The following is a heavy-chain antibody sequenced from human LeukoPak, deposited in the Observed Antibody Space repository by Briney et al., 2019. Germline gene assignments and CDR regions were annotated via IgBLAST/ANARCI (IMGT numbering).Heavy chain of an antibody. CDR1: GGSISSGGYY. CDR2: IYYSGST. V-gene: IGHV4-31*03. D-gene: IGHD2-2*02. Sequence: SETLPLTCTVSGGSISSGGYYWSWIRQHPGKGLEWIGYIYYSGSTYYNPSLKSRVTISVDTSKNQFSLKLSSVTAADTAVYYCARVYCSSTSCYTPHWFDPWGQGTLVTVSS. J-gene: IGHJ5*02. CDR3: ARVYCSSTSCYTPHWFDP.